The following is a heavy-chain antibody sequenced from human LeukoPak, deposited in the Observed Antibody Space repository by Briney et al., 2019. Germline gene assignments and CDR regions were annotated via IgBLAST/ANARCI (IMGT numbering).Heavy chain of an antibody. CDR3: ARDEVLIPYDAFDI. CDR1: GYTFTSYG. J-gene: IGHJ3*02. D-gene: IGHD2/OR15-2a*01. Sequence: ASVKGSCKASGYTFTSYGISWVRQAPGQGLEWMGWISAYNGNTNYAQKLQGRVTMTTDTSTSTAYMELRSLRSDDTAVYYCARDEVLIPYDAFDIWGQGTMVTVSS. CDR2: ISAYNGNT. V-gene: IGHV1-18*01.